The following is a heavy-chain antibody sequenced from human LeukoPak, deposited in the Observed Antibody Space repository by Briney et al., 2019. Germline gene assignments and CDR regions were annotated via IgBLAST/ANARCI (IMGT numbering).Heavy chain of an antibody. CDR2: ISAEGEST. Sequence: AACRRLSYAASAFTVSNSATRWDRHAPGKGMEWVSLISAEGESTYYADSGKGRFTITRDNSKNTLYLQMTSLKAEDTAVYYCAIDHDSVAYYGLRGRDYWGQGTLVTVSS. D-gene: IGHD3-22*01. CDR3: AIDHDSVAYYGLRGRDY. J-gene: IGHJ4*02. CDR1: AFTVSNSA. V-gene: IGHV3-23*01.